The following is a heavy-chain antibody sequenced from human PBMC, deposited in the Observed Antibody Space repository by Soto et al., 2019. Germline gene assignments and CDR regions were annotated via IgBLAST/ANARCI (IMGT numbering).Heavy chain of an antibody. CDR3: ARVRQGYYYYGMDV. Sequence: GGSLRLSCAASGFTFSSYSMNWVRQAPGKGLEWVASIRSKSSNKYYADSVKGRFTISRDNSKNTLYLQMNSLRAEDTAVYYCARVRQGYYYYGMDVWGQGTTVTVSS. CDR1: GFTFSSYS. J-gene: IGHJ6*02. CDR2: IRSKSSNK. V-gene: IGHV3-21*01.